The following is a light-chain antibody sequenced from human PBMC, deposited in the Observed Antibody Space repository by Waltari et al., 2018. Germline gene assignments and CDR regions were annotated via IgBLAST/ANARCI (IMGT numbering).Light chain of an antibody. Sequence: DVQMTQSPSTLSAVVGDRVTITCRARQSLSGWVAWLQPKPGKAPKLLIDRASSLQSGVPASGSGSGSGTEFTLTISSLQPDDFATYYWQQFNGHFGGGTKGEI. J-gene: IGKJ4*01. CDR2: RAS. CDR1: QSLSGW. CDR3: QQFNGH. V-gene: IGKV1-5*03.